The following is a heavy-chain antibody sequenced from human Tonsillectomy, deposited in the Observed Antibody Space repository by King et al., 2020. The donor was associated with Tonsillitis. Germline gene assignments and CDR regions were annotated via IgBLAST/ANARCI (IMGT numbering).Heavy chain of an antibody. Sequence: VQLVQSGAEVKKPGSSVKVSCKASGGTFSSYAISWVRQAPGQGLEWMGRIIPILGIANYAQKFQGRVTITADKSTSTAYMELSSLRSEDTAVYYCARGANYYGSGSYYYYYMDVWGNGTTVTVSS. V-gene: IGHV1-69*04. CDR1: GGTFSSYA. CDR3: ARGANYYGSGSYYYYYMDV. J-gene: IGHJ6*03. CDR2: IIPILGIA. D-gene: IGHD3-10*01.